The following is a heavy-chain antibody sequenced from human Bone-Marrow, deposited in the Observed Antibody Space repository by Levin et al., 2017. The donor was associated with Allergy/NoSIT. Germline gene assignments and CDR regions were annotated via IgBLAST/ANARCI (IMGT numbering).Heavy chain of an antibody. CDR1: GGSISSGSYY. D-gene: IGHD3-10*01. J-gene: IGHJ5*02. Sequence: PSETLSLTCTVSGGSISSGSYYWTWIRQPAGKGLEWIGRIYTSGSTNYNPSLKSRVTISLDTSKNQFSLNLSSVTAADTAVYYCARDLWFGSGSYYNVGWFDPWGQGTLVTVSS. CDR2: IYTSGST. CDR3: ARDLWFGSGSYYNVGWFDP. V-gene: IGHV4-61*02.